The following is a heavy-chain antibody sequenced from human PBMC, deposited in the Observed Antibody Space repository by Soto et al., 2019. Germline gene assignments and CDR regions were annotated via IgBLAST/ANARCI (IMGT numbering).Heavy chain of an antibody. D-gene: IGHD4-4*01. CDR2: ISYDGSNK. Sequence: GGSLRLSCAASGFTFSSYGMHWVRQAPGKGLEWVAVISYDGSNKYYADSVKGRFTISRDNSKNTLYLQMNSLRAEDTAVYYCAKDNSNYVFDYWGQGTLVTVSS. CDR3: AKDNSNYVFDY. CDR1: GFTFSSYG. V-gene: IGHV3-30*18. J-gene: IGHJ4*02.